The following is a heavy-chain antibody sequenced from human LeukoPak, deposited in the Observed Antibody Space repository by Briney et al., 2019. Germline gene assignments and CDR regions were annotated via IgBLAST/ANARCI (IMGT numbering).Heavy chain of an antibody. CDR2: ISYDGSNK. Sequence: PGGSLRLSCAASGFTFSSYGMHWVRQAPGKGLEWVAVISYDGSNKYYADSVKGRFTISRDDAKNSLYLQMNSLRDEDTAVYYCVRDRDWAFDYWGQGTLVTVSS. J-gene: IGHJ4*02. CDR3: VRDRDWAFDY. D-gene: IGHD3-9*01. V-gene: IGHV3-30*03. CDR1: GFTFSSYG.